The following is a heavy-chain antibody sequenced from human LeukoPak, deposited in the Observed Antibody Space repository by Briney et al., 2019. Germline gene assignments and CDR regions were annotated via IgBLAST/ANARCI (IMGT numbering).Heavy chain of an antibody. D-gene: IGHD1-1*01. J-gene: IGHJ6*02. CDR2: ISSSSSYI. Sequence: PGGSLRLSCAASGFTFSSYSMSWVRQAPGKGLEWVSSISSSSSYIYYADSVKGRFTISRDNAKNSLYLQMNTLRAEDTALYYCAKDQGTGTTRSDYYGMDVWGQGTTVIVSS. CDR1: GFTFSSYS. CDR3: AKDQGTGTTRSDYYGMDV. V-gene: IGHV3-21*04.